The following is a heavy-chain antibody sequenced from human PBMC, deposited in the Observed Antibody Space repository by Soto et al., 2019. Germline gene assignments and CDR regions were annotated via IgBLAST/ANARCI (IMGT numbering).Heavy chain of an antibody. CDR1: GGSFSGYY. V-gene: IGHV4-34*01. CDR3: ARGTSGDIVVVVAATGPYDAFDI. J-gene: IGHJ3*02. Sequence: PSETLSLTCAVYGGSFSGYYWSWIRQPPGKGLEWIGEINHSGSTNYNPSLKSRVTISVDTSKNQFSLKLSSVTAADTAVYYCARGTSGDIVVVVAATGPYDAFDIWGQGTMVTVSS. CDR2: INHSGST. D-gene: IGHD2-15*01.